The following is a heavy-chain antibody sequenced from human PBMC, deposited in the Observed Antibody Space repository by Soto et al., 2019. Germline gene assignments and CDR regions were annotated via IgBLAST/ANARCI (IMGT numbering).Heavy chain of an antibody. V-gene: IGHV3-30*18. CDR1: GFTFSSYG. Sequence: QLQLVESGGGVVQPGRSLRLSCVASGFTFSSYGMHWVRQAPGKGLEWVAVVSYDGSYKDYTDSVKGRFTISRDNSKHTLYLQVNSLRAEDTAVYYCAQGARVDILTAYSRYYCDYWGQGTLFTVSS. CDR2: VSYDGSYK. D-gene: IGHD3-9*01. J-gene: IGHJ4*02. CDR3: AQGARVDILTAYSRYYCDY.